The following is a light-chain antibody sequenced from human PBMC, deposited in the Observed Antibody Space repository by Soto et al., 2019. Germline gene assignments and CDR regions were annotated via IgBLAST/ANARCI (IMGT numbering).Light chain of an antibody. V-gene: IGKV1-17*03. CDR1: QDISDF. CDR3: LQNNRYPWT. J-gene: IGKJ1*01. CDR2: AAS. Sequence: DIQMTQSPSAMSASVGDRVTITCRASQDISDFLAWFQQKPGEVPKRLIYAASSLESGVPSRFSGSGSGPEFTLTISSLQPEDFATYYCLQNNRYPWTFGQGTKVDIK.